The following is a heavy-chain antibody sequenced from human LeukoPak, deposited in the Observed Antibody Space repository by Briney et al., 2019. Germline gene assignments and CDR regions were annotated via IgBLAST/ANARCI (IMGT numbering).Heavy chain of an antibody. CDR2: INPSGGSR. Sequence: GASVKVSCKASGYTFTGYYMHWVRQAPGQGLEWMGIINPSGGSRRYAQKFQGRVTMTRDTSISTAYMELSRLRSDDTAVYYCARGPVTMIVVVITGFDPWGQGTLVTVSS. D-gene: IGHD3-22*01. CDR3: ARGPVTMIVVVITGFDP. V-gene: IGHV1-2*02. CDR1: GYTFTGYY. J-gene: IGHJ5*02.